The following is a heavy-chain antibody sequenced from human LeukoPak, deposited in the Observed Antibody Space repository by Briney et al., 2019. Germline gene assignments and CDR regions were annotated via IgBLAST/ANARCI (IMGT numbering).Heavy chain of an antibody. D-gene: IGHD2-15*01. CDR2: ISSSNTI. CDR1: GFTFSSYS. Sequence: GGSLRLSCAASGFTFSSYSMNWVRQAPGKGLEWVSYISSSNTIYYADSVKGRFTISRDNSKNTLYLQMNSLRAEDTAVYYCAKGDLLLSASDFWGQGTLVTVSS. CDR3: AKGDLLLSASDF. J-gene: IGHJ4*02. V-gene: IGHV3-48*01.